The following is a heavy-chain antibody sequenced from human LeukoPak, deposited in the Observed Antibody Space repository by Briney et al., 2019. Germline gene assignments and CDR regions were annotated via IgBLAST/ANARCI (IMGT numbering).Heavy chain of an antibody. D-gene: IGHD3-22*01. J-gene: IGHJ4*02. V-gene: IGHV3-33*08. Sequence: GGSLRLSCAASGFTFSSYSMNWVRQAPGKGLEWVAVIWYDGSNKYYADSVKGRFTISRDNSKNTLYLQMNSLRAEDTAVYYCARDRFSSGYVDYWGQGTLVTVSS. CDR3: ARDRFSSGYVDY. CDR2: IWYDGSNK. CDR1: GFTFSSYS.